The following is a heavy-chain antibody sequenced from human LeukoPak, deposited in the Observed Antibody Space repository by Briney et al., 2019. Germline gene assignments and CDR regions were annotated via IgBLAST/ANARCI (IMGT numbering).Heavy chain of an antibody. CDR1: GFTFSSYS. Sequence: GGSLRLSCAASGFTFSSYSMNWVRRAPGKGLEWVSSISSSSSYIYYADSVKGRFTISRDNAKNSLYLQMNSLRAEDTAVYYCARDSGSWPFDLWGRGTLVTVSS. D-gene: IGHD6-13*01. J-gene: IGHJ2*01. V-gene: IGHV3-21*01. CDR3: ARDSGSWPFDL. CDR2: ISSSSSYI.